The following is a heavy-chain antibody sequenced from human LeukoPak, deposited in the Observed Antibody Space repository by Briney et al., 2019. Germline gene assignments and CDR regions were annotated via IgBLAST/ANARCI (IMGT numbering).Heavy chain of an antibody. D-gene: IGHD4-17*01. CDR3: VRGGDYGDVTDY. V-gene: IGHV3-13*01. Sequence: GGSLRLSCAASGFIFSNYDMHWVRQATGKGLEWVSAIGTAGDTYYPGSVKGRFTISRENAKNSLYLQMNSLRAGDTAVYYCVRGGDYGDVTDYWGQGTLVTVSS. J-gene: IGHJ4*02. CDR1: GFIFSNYD. CDR2: IGTAGDT.